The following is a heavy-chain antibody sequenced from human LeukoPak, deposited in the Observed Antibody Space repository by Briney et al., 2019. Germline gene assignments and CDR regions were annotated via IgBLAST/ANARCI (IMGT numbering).Heavy chain of an antibody. Sequence: KTSETLSLTCTVSGGSISGYYWSWIRQAPGKGLEWIGYIYYSGSTNYNPSLKSRVTISVDTSKNQFSLKLSSVTAADTAVYYCARTDIVAIDSGSYYTLGAFDIWGQGTMVTVSS. D-gene: IGHD1-26*01. J-gene: IGHJ3*02. CDR2: IYYSGST. CDR3: ARTDIVAIDSGSYYTLGAFDI. V-gene: IGHV4-59*01. CDR1: GGSISGYY.